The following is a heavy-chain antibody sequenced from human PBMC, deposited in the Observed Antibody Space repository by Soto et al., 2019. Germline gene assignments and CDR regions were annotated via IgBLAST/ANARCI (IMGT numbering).Heavy chain of an antibody. Sequence: QVQLVQSGAEVKKPGASVKVSCKASGYSFTSYAMHWVRQAPGQRLEWMGWINAGNGHTKYSQKFQGRVTITRDTSESTAYMELSSLRSEDTAVYYCARGAYCSGGSCCPGGIDYWGQGTLVTVSS. CDR2: INAGNGHT. V-gene: IGHV1-3*01. J-gene: IGHJ4*02. CDR1: GYSFTSYA. CDR3: ARGAYCSGGSCCPGGIDY. D-gene: IGHD2-15*01.